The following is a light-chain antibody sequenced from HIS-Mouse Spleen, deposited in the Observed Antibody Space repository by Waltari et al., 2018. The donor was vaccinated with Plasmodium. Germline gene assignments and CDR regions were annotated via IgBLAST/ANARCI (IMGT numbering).Light chain of an antibody. CDR1: KLGAKY. J-gene: IGLJ2*01. CDR3: QAWDSSTVV. CDR2: QDS. Sequence: SYELTQPPSVSVSPGQTASITCSGDKLGAKYAGWYQQKPGQSPVLGIYQDSKRPSGIPERFSGSNSGNTATLTISGTQAMDEADYYCQAWDSSTVVFGGGTKLTVL. V-gene: IGLV3-1*01.